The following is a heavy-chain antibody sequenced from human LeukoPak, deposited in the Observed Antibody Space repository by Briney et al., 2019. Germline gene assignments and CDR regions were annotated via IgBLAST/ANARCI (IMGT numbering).Heavy chain of an antibody. J-gene: IGHJ4*02. V-gene: IGHV3-30-3*01. CDR2: ISYDGSNK. CDR3: ARDLSY. Sequence: GGSLRLSCAASGFTFSSYAMHWVRQAPGKGLEWVAVISYDGSNKYYADSVKGRFTISRDNSKNTLYLQMNSLRAEDTAVYYCARDLSYWGQGTLVTVSS. CDR1: GFTFSSYA.